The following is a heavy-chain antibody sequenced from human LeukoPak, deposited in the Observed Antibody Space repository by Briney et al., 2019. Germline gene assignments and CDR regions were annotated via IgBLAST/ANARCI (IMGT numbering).Heavy chain of an antibody. CDR3: ARESPDYYYGMDV. CDR1: GLPFSSYA. CDR2: ISYDGSNK. Sequence: GRSLRLSFAASGLPFSSYAMHGVRQAPGKGLEWVAVISYDGSNKYYADSVKGRFTISRDNSKNTLYLQMNSLRAEDTAVYYCARESPDYYYGMDVWGQGTTVTVSS. J-gene: IGHJ6*02. V-gene: IGHV3-30-3*01.